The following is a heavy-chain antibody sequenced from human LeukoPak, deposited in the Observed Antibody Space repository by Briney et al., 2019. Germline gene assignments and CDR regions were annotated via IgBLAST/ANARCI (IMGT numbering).Heavy chain of an antibody. CDR2: LRSRIGT. J-gene: IGHJ6*04. CDR3: ARMGGDTGYDILAGGYYYYGMDV. V-gene: IGHV3-21*01. Sequence: GGPLSSPCAAPGSPSSAITMTGARKVQGKGLEWFSPLRSRIGTFTTEDSVKGRFTISRDNAKNSLYLQMNSLRAEDTAVYYCARMGGDTGYDILAGGYYYYGMDVWGKGTTVTVSS. CDR1: GSPSSAIT. D-gene: IGHD3-9*01.